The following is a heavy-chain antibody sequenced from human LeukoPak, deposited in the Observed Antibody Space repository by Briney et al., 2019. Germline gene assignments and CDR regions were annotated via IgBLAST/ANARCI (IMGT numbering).Heavy chain of an antibody. CDR3: ASSQYDYVWGSYRPDY. V-gene: IGHV3-66*01. Sequence: GGSLRLSCAASGFTFSSYAMSWVRQAPGKGLEWVSVIYSGGSTYYADSVKGRFTISRDNSKNTLYLQMNSLRAEDTAVYYCASSQYDYVWGSYRPDYWGQGTLVTVSS. CDR2: IYSGGST. D-gene: IGHD3-16*02. CDR1: GFTFSSYA. J-gene: IGHJ4*02.